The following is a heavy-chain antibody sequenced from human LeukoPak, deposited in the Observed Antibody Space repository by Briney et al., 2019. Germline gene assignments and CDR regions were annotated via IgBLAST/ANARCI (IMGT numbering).Heavy chain of an antibody. CDR2: ISRNGGSI. D-gene: IGHD1-1*01. J-gene: IGHJ2*01. V-gene: IGHV3-9*01. CDR1: GFTFDDYA. CDR3: AKDFTRQRSLYCDL. Sequence: PGRSMRLSCAASGFTFDDYAMDWVRQAPGKGLEWVSGISRNGGSIVYADSVKGRFTISRDNTKNSLYLQMNSLRADDTALYYCAKDFTRQRSLYCDLWGRGTLVTVS.